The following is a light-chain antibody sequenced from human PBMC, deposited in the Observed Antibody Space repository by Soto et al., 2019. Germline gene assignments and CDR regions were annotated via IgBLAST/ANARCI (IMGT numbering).Light chain of an antibody. CDR1: QSVSSN. CDR3: QQYNNWPGT. Sequence: ERVMTQSPATLSVSPGEKVTLSCRASQSVSSNLAWYQQKPGQAPRLLIYGASTRATGIPARFSGRGSGTEFTLTISSLQAEDFAVYHCQQYNNWPGTFGQGTKVDIK. V-gene: IGKV3-15*01. CDR2: GAS. J-gene: IGKJ1*01.